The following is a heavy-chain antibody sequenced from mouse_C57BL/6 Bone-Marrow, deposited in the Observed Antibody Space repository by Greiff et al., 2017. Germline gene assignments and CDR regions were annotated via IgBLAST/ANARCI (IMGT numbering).Heavy chain of an antibody. V-gene: IGHV1-81*01. CDR2: IYPRSGNT. CDR3: TRNWDEGY. J-gene: IGHJ2*01. Sequence: QVQLQQSGAELARPGASVKLSCKASGYTFTSYGISWVKQRTGQGLEWIGEIYPRSGNTYYNEKFKGKATLTADKSSSTAYMELRSLTSEDAAVYFCTRNWDEGYWCQGTTLTVSS. CDR1: GYTFTSYG. D-gene: IGHD4-1*01.